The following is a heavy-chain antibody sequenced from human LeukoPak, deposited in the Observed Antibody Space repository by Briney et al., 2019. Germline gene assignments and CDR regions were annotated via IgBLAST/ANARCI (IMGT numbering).Heavy chain of an antibody. CDR2: IIPIFGTV. J-gene: IGHJ4*02. CDR3: ARGGVQLERFDY. Sequence: SVKVSCKASGGTFSSYAISWVRQALGQRLEWMGGIIPIFGTVNYAQKFQGRVTITADESTGTAYMDLSSLRSEDTAVYYCARGGVQLERFDYWGQGTLVTVSS. CDR1: GGTFSSYA. D-gene: IGHD1-1*01. V-gene: IGHV1-69*13.